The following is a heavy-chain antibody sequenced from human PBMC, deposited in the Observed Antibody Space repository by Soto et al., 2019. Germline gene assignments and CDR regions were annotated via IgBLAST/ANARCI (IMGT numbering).Heavy chain of an antibody. V-gene: IGHV1-3*01. CDR3: ARAACSSTSCYNYYADGMDV. CDR2: IHAGNGNT. J-gene: IGHJ6*02. CDR1: GYTFTTYS. D-gene: IGHD2-2*01. Sequence: QVHLVQSGPEMKKPGASVKLSFKASGYTFTTYSIHWVRQAPGQRLEWMGWIHAGNGNTEHSQKFQGRVTITRDKSASTAYLELGSMRSEDTAVYYCARAACSSTSCYNYYADGMDVWGQGTAVTVS.